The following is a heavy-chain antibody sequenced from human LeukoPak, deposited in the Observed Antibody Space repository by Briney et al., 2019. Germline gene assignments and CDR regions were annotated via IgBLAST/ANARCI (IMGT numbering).Heavy chain of an antibody. V-gene: IGHV3-30-3*01. CDR3: ARDWGSSWYPYDAFDI. D-gene: IGHD6-13*01. CDR1: GFTFSSYA. J-gene: IGHJ3*02. Sequence: GRSLRLSCAASGFTFSSYAMHWVRQAPGKGLEWVAVISYDGSNKYYADSVKGRFTISRDNSKNTLYLQMNSLRAEDTAVYYCARDWGSSWYPYDAFDIWGQGTMVTVSS. CDR2: ISYDGSNK.